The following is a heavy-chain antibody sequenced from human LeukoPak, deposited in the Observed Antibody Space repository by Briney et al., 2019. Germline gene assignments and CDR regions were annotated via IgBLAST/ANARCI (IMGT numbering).Heavy chain of an antibody. CDR1: GFTFSSYA. CDR2: ISYDGSNK. Sequence: PGGSLRLSCAASGFTFSSYAMHWVRQAPGKGLEWVAVISYDGSNKYYADSVKGRFTISRDNSKNTLYLQMNSLRAEDTAVYYCARAQRHCSGGSCYKVDAFDIWGQGTMVTVSS. CDR3: ARAQRHCSGGSCYKVDAFDI. J-gene: IGHJ3*02. V-gene: IGHV3-30*04. D-gene: IGHD2-15*01.